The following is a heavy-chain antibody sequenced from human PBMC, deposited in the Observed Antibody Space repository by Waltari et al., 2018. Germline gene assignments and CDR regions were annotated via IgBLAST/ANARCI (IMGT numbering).Heavy chain of an antibody. D-gene: IGHD6-13*01. Sequence: EVHLVESGGGLVQPGGSLRLSCAASGFTLRGYEMKWVRQAPGKGLGWISYISSTGDTIYYADSVKGRFTISRDNAKNTLYLQMKRLRADDTALYYCARGIAADGGGGYWGQGILVTVSS. V-gene: IGHV3-48*03. J-gene: IGHJ4*02. CDR2: ISSTGDTI. CDR1: GFTLRGYE. CDR3: ARGIAADGGGGY.